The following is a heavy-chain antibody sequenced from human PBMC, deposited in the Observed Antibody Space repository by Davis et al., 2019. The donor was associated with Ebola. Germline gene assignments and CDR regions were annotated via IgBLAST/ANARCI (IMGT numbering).Heavy chain of an antibody. CDR1: GGSVGSDY. CDR3: ARMPTVTADHWYFDL. V-gene: IGHV4-59*02. Sequence: SETLSLTCSVSGGSVGSDYWSWIRQSPGKGLEWIGHIHYSGSTHYNPSLKSRVTTSVDTSKNQFSLSLSSVTAADTAVYYCARMPTVTADHWYFDLWGRGTLVAVSS. CDR2: IHYSGST. J-gene: IGHJ2*01. D-gene: IGHD4-17*01.